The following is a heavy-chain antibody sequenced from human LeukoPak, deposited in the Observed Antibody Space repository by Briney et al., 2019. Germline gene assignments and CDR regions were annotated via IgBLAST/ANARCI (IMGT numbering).Heavy chain of an antibody. CDR2: IYYSGST. CDR3: ARQDSAMTTAYRHRRAFDI. CDR1: GGSISSSSYY. D-gene: IGHD4-11*01. V-gene: IGHV4-39*01. J-gene: IGHJ3*02. Sequence: SETLSLTCTVSGGSISSSSYYWGWIRQPPGKGLEWIGSIYYSGSTYYNPSLKSRVTISVDTSKDQFSLKLSSVTAADTAVYYCARQDSAMTTAYRHRRAFDIWGQGTMVTVSS.